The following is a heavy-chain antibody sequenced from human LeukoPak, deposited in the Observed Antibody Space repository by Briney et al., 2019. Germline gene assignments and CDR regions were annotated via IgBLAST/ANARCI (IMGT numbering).Heavy chain of an antibody. CDR2: INEGGSEK. Sequence: PGGPLRLSCAASGFTFSNYWMSWVRQAPGKGLDWVAKINEGGSEKHYVDSVKGRFTISRDNAKNSLYLEMNGLRAEDTAVYYCARYDGYDLRYWGQGTLVTVSS. D-gene: IGHD5-12*01. J-gene: IGHJ4*02. CDR1: GFTFSNYW. V-gene: IGHV3-7*04. CDR3: ARYDGYDLRY.